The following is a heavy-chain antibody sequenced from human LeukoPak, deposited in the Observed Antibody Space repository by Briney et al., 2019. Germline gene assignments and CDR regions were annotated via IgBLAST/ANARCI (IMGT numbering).Heavy chain of an antibody. CDR1: GFTFSSYS. CDR3: ARDLIPVGEMATEGGGY. CDR2: ISSSSSTI. Sequence: GGSLRLSCAASGFTFSSYSMNWVRQAPGKGLEWVSYISSSSSTIYYADSVKGRFTISRDNAKNSLYLQMNSLRDEDTAVYYCARDLIPVGEMATEGGGYWGQGTLVTVSS. V-gene: IGHV3-48*02. D-gene: IGHD5-24*01. J-gene: IGHJ4*02.